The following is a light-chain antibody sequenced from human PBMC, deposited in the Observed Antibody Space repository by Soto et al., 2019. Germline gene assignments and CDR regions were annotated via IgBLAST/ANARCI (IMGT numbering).Light chain of an antibody. Sequence: QSVLTQPPSASGSPGQSGAISCTGTNSDVGAYIFVSWYQQHPGKAPKLMIYVVNKRPSGVPDRFSGSKSGNTASLTVSGLQAEHEADYYCSIYAGGNNVIFGGGTQLTVL. CDR3: SIYAGGNNVI. J-gene: IGLJ2*01. V-gene: IGLV2-8*01. CDR2: VVN. CDR1: NSDVGAYIF.